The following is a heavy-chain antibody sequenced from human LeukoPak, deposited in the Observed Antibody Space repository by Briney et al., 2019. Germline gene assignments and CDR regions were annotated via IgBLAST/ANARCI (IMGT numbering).Heavy chain of an antibody. V-gene: IGHV4-39*07. D-gene: IGHD4-17*01. Sequence: SETLSLTCTVSGASISSSSFYWGWIRQPPGKGLEWIANVFHTGSTYYSPSLKSRVTMSIATSKNQFSLTVNSVTAADTAVYYCAREATVTQKRYFDYWGQGTLVTVSS. CDR2: VFHTGST. CDR1: GASISSSSFY. CDR3: AREATVTQKRYFDY. J-gene: IGHJ4*02.